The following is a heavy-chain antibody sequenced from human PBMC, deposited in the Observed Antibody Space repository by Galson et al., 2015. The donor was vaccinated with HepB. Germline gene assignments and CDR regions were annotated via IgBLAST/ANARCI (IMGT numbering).Heavy chain of an antibody. V-gene: IGHV3-23*01. CDR2: ISGTGSAT. J-gene: IGHJ4*02. CDR1: GFTFINNA. D-gene: IGHD2-21*01. Sequence: SLRLSCAASGFTFINNAMSWVRQAPGKGLEWVSAISGTGSATYYADSVKGRFTISRDNSQNTLYLQMNSLRAEDTAVYYCAKAFCDNCHGGNFDYWGQGILVTVSS. CDR3: AKAFCDNCHGGNFDY.